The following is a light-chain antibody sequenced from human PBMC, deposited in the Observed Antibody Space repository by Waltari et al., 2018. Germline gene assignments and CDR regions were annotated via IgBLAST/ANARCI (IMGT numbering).Light chain of an antibody. CDR3: SSYAGSVV. CDR1: SSAIGSYNV. Sequence: QSALTQPASVFGSRGRSITISCTGSSSAIGSYNVVSWYQHHPGKAPKLLIYGVNNRPAGVSNRFSGTKSGNTASLTISGLQAEDESDYYCSSYAGSVVFGGGTKLTVI. V-gene: IGLV2-23*02. J-gene: IGLJ3*02. CDR2: GVN.